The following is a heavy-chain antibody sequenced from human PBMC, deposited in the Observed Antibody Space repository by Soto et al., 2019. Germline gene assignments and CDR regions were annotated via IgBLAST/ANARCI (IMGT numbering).Heavy chain of an antibody. Sequence: GASVKVSCKASGYTFTSYYMHWVRQAPGQGLEWMGIINPSGGSTSYAQKFQGRVTMTRDTSTSTVYMELSSLRSEDTAVYYCARDDDVTTTVTTYYYYGMYVWGQGTTVTVSS. CDR2: INPSGGST. CDR1: GYTFTSYY. J-gene: IGHJ6*02. D-gene: IGHD4-17*01. V-gene: IGHV1-46*01. CDR3: ARDDDVTTTVTTYYYYGMYV.